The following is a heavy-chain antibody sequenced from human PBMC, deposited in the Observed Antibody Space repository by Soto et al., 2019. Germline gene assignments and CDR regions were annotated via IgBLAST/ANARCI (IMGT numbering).Heavy chain of an antibody. CDR1: GYIFTAYS. Sequence: QVQLVQSGAEVKKPGASVKVSCKASGYIFTAYSMHWVRQAPGQGLEWMGVVNPSGGSTNYAQKFQGRITMTRDTSTRTVYMDLSSVTSEDTAVYYCAREENCSDGICYSEYFQRWGQGTLVTVSS. D-gene: IGHD2-15*01. CDR3: AREENCSDGICYSEYFQR. V-gene: IGHV1-46*01. J-gene: IGHJ1*01. CDR2: VNPSGGST.